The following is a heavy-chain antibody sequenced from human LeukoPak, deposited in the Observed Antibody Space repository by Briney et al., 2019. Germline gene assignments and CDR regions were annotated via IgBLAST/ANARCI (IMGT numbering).Heavy chain of an antibody. CDR1: GFTFSSYA. CDR2: ISGSGGST. CDR3: AKAGYSSSHFDY. V-gene: IGHV3-23*01. D-gene: IGHD6-13*01. J-gene: IGHJ4*02. Sequence: GVSLRLSCAASGFTFSSYAMSWVRQAPGKGLEWVSAISGSGGSTYYADSVKGRFTISRDNSKNTLYLQMNSLRAEDTAVYYCAKAGYSSSHFDYWGQGTLVTVSS.